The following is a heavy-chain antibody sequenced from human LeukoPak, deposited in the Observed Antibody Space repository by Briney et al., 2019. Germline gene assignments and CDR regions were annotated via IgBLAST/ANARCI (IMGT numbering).Heavy chain of an antibody. CDR3: ARLPYSSGWYVY. CDR1: GGSISSYY. J-gene: IGHJ4*02. D-gene: IGHD6-19*01. CDR2: IYYSGST. Sequence: SETLSLTCSVPGGSISSYYWSWIRQPPGKGLEWIGYIYYSGSTNYNPSLKSRVTISVDTSKNQFSLKLSSVTAADTAVYYCARLPYSSGWYVYWGQGTLVAVSS. V-gene: IGHV4-59*01.